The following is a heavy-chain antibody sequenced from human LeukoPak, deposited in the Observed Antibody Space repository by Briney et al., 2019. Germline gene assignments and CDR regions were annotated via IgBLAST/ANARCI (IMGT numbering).Heavy chain of an antibody. J-gene: IGHJ4*02. CDR1: GVSIASSSYY. Sequence: SETLSLTCRVSGVSIASSSYYWGWIRQPPGKGLEWIGSVFRTGATYYSASLKSRVSISVDTSKNQFSLKLSSVTAADTAVYYCARRVRGYSYGYTGRYYFDYWGQGTLVTVSS. CDR3: ARRVRGYSYGYTGRYYFDY. D-gene: IGHD5-18*01. CDR2: VFRTGAT. V-gene: IGHV4-39*07.